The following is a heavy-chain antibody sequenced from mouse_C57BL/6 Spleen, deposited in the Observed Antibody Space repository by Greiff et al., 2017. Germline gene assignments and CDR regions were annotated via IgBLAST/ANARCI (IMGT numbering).Heavy chain of an antibody. V-gene: IGHV5-9-1*02. J-gene: IGHJ1*03. CDR3: TRHYYGSSHWYFDV. CDR1: GFTFSSYA. D-gene: IGHD1-1*01. Sequence: EVQGVESGEGLVKPGGSLKLSCAASGFTFSSYAMSWVRQTPEKRLEWVAYISSGGDYIYYADTVKGRFTISRDNARNTLYLQMSSLKSEDTAMYYCTRHYYGSSHWYFDVWGTGTTVTVSS. CDR2: ISSGGDYI.